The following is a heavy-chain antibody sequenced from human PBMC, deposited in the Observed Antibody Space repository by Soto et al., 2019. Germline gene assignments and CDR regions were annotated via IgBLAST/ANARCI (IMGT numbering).Heavy chain of an antibody. V-gene: IGHV4-31*03. Sequence: SETLSLTCTVSGGSISSGGYYWSWIRQHPGKGLEWIGYIYYSGSTYYNPSLKSRVTISLDTSKNQFSLKLSSVTAADTAVYYCARVCGGDCHNVMDVWGQGTTVTVSS. CDR3: ARVCGGDCHNVMDV. CDR2: IYYSGST. D-gene: IGHD2-21*02. CDR1: GGSISSGGYY. J-gene: IGHJ6*02.